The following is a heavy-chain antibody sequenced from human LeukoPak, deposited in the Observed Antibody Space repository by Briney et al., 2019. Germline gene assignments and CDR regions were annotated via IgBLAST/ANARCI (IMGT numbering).Heavy chain of an antibody. J-gene: IGHJ4*02. D-gene: IGHD2-21*01. CDR1: GFSFSSYS. CDR2: ISGHAGSI. CDR3: AKSIVVVSAKGDYFDY. Sequence: GGSLRLSCAASGFSFSSYSMNWVRQAPGKGLEWVSVISGHAGSISYADSVKGRFTISRDNSKNTVYLEMNSLRTEDTAVYYCAKSIVVVSAKGDYFDYWGQGSLVTVSS. V-gene: IGHV3-23*01.